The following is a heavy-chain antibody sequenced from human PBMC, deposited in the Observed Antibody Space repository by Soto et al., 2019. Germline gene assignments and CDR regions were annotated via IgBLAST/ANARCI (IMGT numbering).Heavy chain of an antibody. V-gene: IGHV1-46*01. J-gene: IGHJ6*01. CDR2: INPSGGRT. CDR3: ALVYSSWSGSYYYGMYV. D-gene: IGHD6-6*01. CDR1: GYTFTSDY. Sequence: ASVKVSCKASGYTFTSDYMHWVRHAPGQGLEWMGIINPSGGRTSYAQKFQGRVTMTSDTSTSTVYRELNSLRSEDTAVYYCALVYSSWSGSYYYGMYVWGQGRTVTVSA.